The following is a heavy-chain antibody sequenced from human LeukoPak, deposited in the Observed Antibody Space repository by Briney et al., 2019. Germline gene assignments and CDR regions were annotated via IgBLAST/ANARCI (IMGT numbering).Heavy chain of an antibody. CDR2: IYYSGST. CDR3: ASSGNYNWFDP. D-gene: IGHD1-1*01. Sequence: SETLSLTCTVSGGSIGSYYWSWIRQPPGKGLEWIGYIYYSGSTNYNPSLKSRVTISVDTSKNQSSLKLSYTTAADTALYYCASSGNYNWFDPWGQGTLVTVSS. CDR1: GGSIGSYY. V-gene: IGHV4-59*01. J-gene: IGHJ5*02.